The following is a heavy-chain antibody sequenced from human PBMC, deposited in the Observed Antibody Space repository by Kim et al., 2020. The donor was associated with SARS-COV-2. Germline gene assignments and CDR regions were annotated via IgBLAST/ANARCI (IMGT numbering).Heavy chain of an antibody. D-gene: IGHD5-12*01. CDR3: ARKGVATKALDY. Sequence: NHNPSLKSRVTISVDTSKNQFSLKLSSVTAADTAVYYCARKGVATKALDYWGQGTLVTVSS. J-gene: IGHJ4*02. V-gene: IGHV4-59*01.